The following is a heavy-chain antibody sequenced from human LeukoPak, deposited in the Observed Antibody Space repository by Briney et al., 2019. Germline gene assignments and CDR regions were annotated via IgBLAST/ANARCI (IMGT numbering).Heavy chain of an antibody. J-gene: IGHJ5*02. Sequence: SSQTLSLTCTVSGGSISSGSYYWSWIRQPAGKGLEWIGRIYTSGSTNYNPSLKSRVTISVDTSKNQFSLKLSSVTAVDTAVYYCARDGGLGYCSGGSCLNWFDPWGQGTLVTVSS. D-gene: IGHD2-15*01. V-gene: IGHV4-61*02. CDR1: GGSISSGSYY. CDR2: IYTSGST. CDR3: ARDGGLGYCSGGSCLNWFDP.